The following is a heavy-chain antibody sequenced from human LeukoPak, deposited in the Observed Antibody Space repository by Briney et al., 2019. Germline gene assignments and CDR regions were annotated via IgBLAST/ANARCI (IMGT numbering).Heavy chain of an antibody. D-gene: IGHD3-22*01. Sequence: PGGSLRLSCAASGFTFSSYAMSWVRQAPGKGLEWVSAISGSGGSTYYADSVKGRFTISRDNSKNTLYLQMNSLGAEDTAVYYCAKCYYDSSGYYLGYWGQGTLVTVSS. J-gene: IGHJ4*02. V-gene: IGHV3-23*01. CDR1: GFTFSSYA. CDR3: AKCYYDSSGYYLGY. CDR2: ISGSGGST.